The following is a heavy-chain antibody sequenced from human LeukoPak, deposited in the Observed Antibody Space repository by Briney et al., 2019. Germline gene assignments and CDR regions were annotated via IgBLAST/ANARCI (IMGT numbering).Heavy chain of an antibody. CDR1: GGSISSSSYY. D-gene: IGHD5-24*01. CDR2: IYYSGST. Sequence: SETLSLTCTVSGGSISSSSYYWGWIRQPPGKGLEWIGSIYYSGSTYYNPSLKSRVTISVDTSKNQFSLKLSSVTAADTAVYYCARESDGYNPDYWGQGTLVTVSS. J-gene: IGHJ4*02. V-gene: IGHV4-39*07. CDR3: ARESDGYNPDY.